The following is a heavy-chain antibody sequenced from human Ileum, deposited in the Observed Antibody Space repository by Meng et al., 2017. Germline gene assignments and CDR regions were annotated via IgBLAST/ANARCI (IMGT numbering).Heavy chain of an antibody. V-gene: IGHV4-30-4*01. J-gene: IGHJ4*02. CDR2: IYYSGST. D-gene: IGHD3-22*01. CDR3: ARDRDSSGYYPY. CDR1: GGSISSGDYY. Sequence: QVQLQESGRGLVKPAQTLSLTCTVSGGSISSGDYYWSGIRQPPGKGLEWIGYIYYSGSTYYNPSLKSRLTISVDTSKNQFSLKLSSVTAADTAVYYCARDRDSSGYYPYWGQGTLVTVSS.